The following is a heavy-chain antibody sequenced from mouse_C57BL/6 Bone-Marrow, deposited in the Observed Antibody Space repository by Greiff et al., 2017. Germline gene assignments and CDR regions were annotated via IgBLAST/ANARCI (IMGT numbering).Heavy chain of an antibody. V-gene: IGHV14-4*01. D-gene: IGHD2-10*01. J-gene: IGHJ2*01. CDR3: TSLLSFDY. CDR2: IDPENGDT. Sequence: EVQLQQSGAELVRPGASVKLSCTASGFNIKDVYMHWVKQRPEQGLEWIGWIDPENGDTEYASKFQGKATITADTSSNTAYLQLSSLTSEDTAVYYCTSLLSFDYWGQGTTLTVSS. CDR1: GFNIKDVY.